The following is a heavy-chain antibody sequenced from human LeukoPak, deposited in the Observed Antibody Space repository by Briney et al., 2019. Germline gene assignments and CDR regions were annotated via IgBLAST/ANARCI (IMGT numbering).Heavy chain of an antibody. J-gene: IGHJ4*02. D-gene: IGHD5-24*01. CDR2: IIPIFGTA. V-gene: IGHV1-69*01. Sequence: GASVTVSCTASGGTFSSYAISWVRQAPGQGLEWMGGIIPIFGTANYAQKFQGRVTITADESTSTAYMELGSLRSEDTAVYYCARVGDGYNYGVDYWGQGTLVTVSS. CDR1: GGTFSSYA. CDR3: ARVGDGYNYGVDY.